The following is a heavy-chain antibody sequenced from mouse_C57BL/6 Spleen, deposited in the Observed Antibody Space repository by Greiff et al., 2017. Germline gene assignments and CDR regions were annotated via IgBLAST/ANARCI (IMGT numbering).Heavy chain of an antibody. D-gene: IGHD1-1*01. CDR2: ILTGSGST. Sequence: VQLQQSGAELMKPGASVKLSCKATGYTFTGYWIEWVKQRPGHGLEWIGEILTGSGSTNYNEKFKGKATFTADTSSNTAYMQLSSLTTEDSAIYYCASPTVVAPYWYFDVWGTGTTVTVSS. CDR1: GYTFTGYW. CDR3: ASPTVVAPYWYFDV. J-gene: IGHJ1*03. V-gene: IGHV1-9*01.